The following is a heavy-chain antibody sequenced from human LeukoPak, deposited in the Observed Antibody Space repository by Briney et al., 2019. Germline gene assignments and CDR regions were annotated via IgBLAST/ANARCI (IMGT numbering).Heavy chain of an antibody. V-gene: IGHV4-61*02. Sequence: SQTLSLTCTVSGGSISSGSYYWSWIRQPAGKGLEWIGRIYTSGSTNYNPSLKSRVTMSVDMSKNQFSLKLSSVTAADTAVYYCARERSGSGSYHSPFDYWGQGTLVTDSS. D-gene: IGHD3-10*01. J-gene: IGHJ4*02. CDR1: GGSISSGSYY. CDR3: ARERSGSGSYHSPFDY. CDR2: IYTSGST.